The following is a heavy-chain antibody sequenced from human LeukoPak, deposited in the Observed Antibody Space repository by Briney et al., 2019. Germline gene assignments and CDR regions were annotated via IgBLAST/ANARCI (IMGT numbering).Heavy chain of an antibody. CDR1: GFTFSSNG. Sequence: GPLRLSCAASGFTFSSNGMHWVRQAPGKGLEWVAVISYDGSNKYYADSVKGRFTISRDNSKNTLYLQMNSLRAEDTAVYYCANSAELRGGLLDYWGQGTLVTVSS. V-gene: IGHV3-30*18. CDR2: ISYDGSNK. D-gene: IGHD2-15*01. J-gene: IGHJ4*02. CDR3: ANSAELRGGLLDY.